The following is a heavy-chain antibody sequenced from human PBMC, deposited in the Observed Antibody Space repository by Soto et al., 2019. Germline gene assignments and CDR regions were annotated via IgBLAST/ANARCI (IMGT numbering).Heavy chain of an antibody. CDR1: GYTFTGYY. J-gene: IGHJ6*02. CDR3: ARSEMVRKPYYGMDV. V-gene: IGHV1-2*04. CDR2: INPNSGGT. D-gene: IGHD3-10*01. Sequence: ASVKVSCKASGYTFTGYYMHWVRQAPGQGLEWMGCINPNSGGTNYAQKFQGWVTMTRDTSISTAYMELSRLRSDDTAVYYCARSEMVRKPYYGMDVWGQGTTVTVSS.